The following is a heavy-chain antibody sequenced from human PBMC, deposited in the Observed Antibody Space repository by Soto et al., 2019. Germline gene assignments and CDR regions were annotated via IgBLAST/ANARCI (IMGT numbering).Heavy chain of an antibody. CDR2: ISYDENNR. Sequence: QVRLVESGGGVVQPGRSLRLSCAASGFTFRSYAMHWVRQAPGKGLEWVAVISYDENNRYYTDSVKGRFTISRDNSKNTLYLQVNSLRAEDTAVYYCARAMDTAMASKDNWFDPWGQGTLVTVSS. V-gene: IGHV3-30-3*01. CDR1: GFTFRSYA. CDR3: ARAMDTAMASKDNWFDP. D-gene: IGHD5-18*01. J-gene: IGHJ5*02.